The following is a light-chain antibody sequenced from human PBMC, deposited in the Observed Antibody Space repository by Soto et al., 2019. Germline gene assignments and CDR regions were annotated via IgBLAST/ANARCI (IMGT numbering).Light chain of an antibody. J-gene: IGKJ2*01. V-gene: IGKV1-9*01. CDR2: AAS. CDR3: QQLNSYPLT. Sequence: DIQLTQSPSFLSASVGDRVTITCRASQGISSYLAWYQQKPGKAPKLLIYAASTLQSGVPSRFSGSGSGTEFTLPISSLQPEDFATYSCQQLNSYPLTFGQGTKLEIK. CDR1: QGISSY.